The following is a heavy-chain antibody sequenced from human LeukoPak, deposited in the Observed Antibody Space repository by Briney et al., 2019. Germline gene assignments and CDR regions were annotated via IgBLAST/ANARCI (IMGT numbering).Heavy chain of an antibody. J-gene: IGHJ6*02. CDR1: GGSFSGYY. D-gene: IGHD3-3*01. CDR3: ARGPTIFGVVITRGYYYGMDV. CDR2: INHSGST. Sequence: SETLSLTCAVYGGSFSGYYWGWIRQPPGKGLEWIGEINHSGSTNYNPSLKSRVTISVDTSKNQFSLKLSSVTAADTAVYYCARGPTIFGVVITRGYYYGMDVWGQGTTVTVSS. V-gene: IGHV4-34*01.